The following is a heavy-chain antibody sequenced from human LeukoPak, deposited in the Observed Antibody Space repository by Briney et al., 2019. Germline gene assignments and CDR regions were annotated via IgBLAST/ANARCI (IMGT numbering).Heavy chain of an antibody. V-gene: IGHV3-48*04. CDR1: GFAFSIYR. D-gene: IGHD2-8*02. J-gene: IGHJ4*02. CDR2: IHLSGTPT. CDR3: ARDRGYTRTNTGGYPVFDL. Sequence: GGSLRLSCEASGFAFSIYRMNWVRQAPGKGLEWVSYIHLSGTPTHYADPVKGRFSISRDSVKNSLYLQMDNLRAEDTAVYYCARDRGYTRTNTGGYPVFDLWGQGTLVTVSS.